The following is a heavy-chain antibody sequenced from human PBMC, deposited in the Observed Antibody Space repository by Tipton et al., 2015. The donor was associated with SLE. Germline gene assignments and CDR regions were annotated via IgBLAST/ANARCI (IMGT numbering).Heavy chain of an antibody. CDR1: GDSISTYY. V-gene: IGHV4-59*01. J-gene: IGHJ3*02. Sequence: TLSLTCTVSGDSISTYYWSWIRQPPGKGLEWIGYIYYSGSTNYNPSLKSRVTISVDTSKNQFSLKLGSVTAADTALYYCSTVGDAFDSWGQGTMVTVSS. D-gene: IGHD3-10*01. CDR2: IYYSGST. CDR3: STVGDAFDS.